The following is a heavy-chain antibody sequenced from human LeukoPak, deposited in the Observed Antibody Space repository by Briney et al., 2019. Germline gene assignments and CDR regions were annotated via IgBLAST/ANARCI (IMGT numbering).Heavy chain of an antibody. J-gene: IGHJ5*02. D-gene: IGHD3-3*01. CDR1: GFTFDDYA. CDR3: AKAPLAEVLEVWFDP. Sequence: PGGSLRLSCAASGFTFDDYAMHWVRQAPGKGLEWVSGISWNSGSIGYADSVKGRFTISRDNAKNSLYLQMNSLRAEDTALYYCAKAPLAEVLEVWFDPWGQGTLVTVSS. CDR2: ISWNSGSI. V-gene: IGHV3-9*01.